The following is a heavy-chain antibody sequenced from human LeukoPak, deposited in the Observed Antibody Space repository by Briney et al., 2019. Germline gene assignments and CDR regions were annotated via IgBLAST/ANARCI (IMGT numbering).Heavy chain of an antibody. J-gene: IGHJ5*02. V-gene: IGHV4-59*01. D-gene: IGHD3-16*01. CDR1: GGSTSSYY. Sequence: SETLSLTCTVSGGSTSSYYWSWIRQPPGKGLEWIGYIYYSGSTNYNPSLKSRVTISVDTSKNQFSLKLSSVTAADTAVYYCARGGITSLLNWFDPWGQGILVTVSS. CDR3: ARGGITSLLNWFDP. CDR2: IYYSGST.